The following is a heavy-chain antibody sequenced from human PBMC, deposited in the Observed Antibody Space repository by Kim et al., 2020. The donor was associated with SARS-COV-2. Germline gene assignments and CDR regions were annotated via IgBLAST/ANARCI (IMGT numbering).Heavy chain of an antibody. J-gene: IGHJ5*02. Sequence: NPSLKSRVAISIDKSKNQFSLKLNSVTAADTAVYYCVRRARDAGSFSFDPWGQGTLLTVSS. D-gene: IGHD2-2*01. CDR3: VRRARDAGSFSFDP. V-gene: IGHV4-4*02.